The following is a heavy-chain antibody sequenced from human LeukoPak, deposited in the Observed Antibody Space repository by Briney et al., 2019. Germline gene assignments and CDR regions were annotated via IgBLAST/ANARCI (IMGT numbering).Heavy chain of an antibody. V-gene: IGHV4-59*01. D-gene: IGHD3-10*01. J-gene: IGHJ1*01. Sequence: SETLSLTCTVSGGSISSYYWSWIRQPPGKGLEWIGYIYYSGSTNYNPSLKSRVTISVDTPKNQFSLKLSSVTAADTAVYYCASAYYYGSGSYSHWGQGTLVTVSS. CDR1: GGSISSYY. CDR3: ASAYYYGSGSYSH. CDR2: IYYSGST.